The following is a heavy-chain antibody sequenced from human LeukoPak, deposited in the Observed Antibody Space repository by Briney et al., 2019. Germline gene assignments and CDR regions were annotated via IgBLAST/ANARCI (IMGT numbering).Heavy chain of an antibody. V-gene: IGHV6-1*01. CDR2: TYYRSKWYN. CDR1: GDSVSSNSAA. CDR3: AREGLLWFGEFPYYFDY. D-gene: IGHD3-10*01. Sequence: SQTLSLTCAISGDSVSSNSAAWNCIRQSPSRGLEWLGRTYYRSKWYNDYAVSVKSRITINPDTSKNQFSLQLNSVTPEDTAVYYCAREGLLWFGEFPYYFDYWGQGTLDTVSS. J-gene: IGHJ4*02.